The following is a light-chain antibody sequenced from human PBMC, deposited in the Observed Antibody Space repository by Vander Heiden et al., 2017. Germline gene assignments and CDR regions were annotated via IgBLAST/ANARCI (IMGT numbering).Light chain of an antibody. CDR1: QSVLYSHNNKNY. CDR2: WAS. CDR3: QQYYSTPLT. V-gene: IGKV4-1*01. Sequence: DIVMTQSPDSLASSLGERATINCKSSQSVLYSHNNKNYLAWYQQKPGQPPKLLIYWASTRESGVPDRFSGSGSGTDFTITISSLQAEDVAVYYCQQYYSTPLTFGGGTKVEIK. J-gene: IGKJ4*01.